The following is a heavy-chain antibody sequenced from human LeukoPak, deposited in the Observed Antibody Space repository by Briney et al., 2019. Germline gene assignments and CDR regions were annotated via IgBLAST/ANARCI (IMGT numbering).Heavy chain of an antibody. CDR3: ARGQLYLITIVDYGMDV. Sequence: SETLSLTCTVSGGSISSSSYYWGWIRQPPGKGLEWIGSIYYSGSTYYNPSLKSRVTISVDTSKNQFSLKLSSVTAADTAVYYCARGQLYLITIVDYGMDVWGQGTTVTVSS. CDR2: IYYSGST. V-gene: IGHV4-39*01. CDR1: GGSISSSSYY. J-gene: IGHJ6*02. D-gene: IGHD3-3*01.